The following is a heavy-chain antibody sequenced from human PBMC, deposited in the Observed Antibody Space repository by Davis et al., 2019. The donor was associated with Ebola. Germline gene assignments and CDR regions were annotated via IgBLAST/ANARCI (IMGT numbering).Heavy chain of an antibody. V-gene: IGHV6-1*01. CDR1: GDSVSMNSAG. Sequence: HSQTLSLTCAISGDSVSMNSAGWNWIRQSPSRGLEWLGRTYYTSKWYNHYAASVKSRTTINADTSKNEFSLQLNSVTPEDTAVYYCARGWLRTGLDIWSQGTMVIVSS. D-gene: IGHD3/OR15-3a*01. J-gene: IGHJ3*02. CDR3: ARGWLRTGLDI. CDR2: TYYTSKWYN.